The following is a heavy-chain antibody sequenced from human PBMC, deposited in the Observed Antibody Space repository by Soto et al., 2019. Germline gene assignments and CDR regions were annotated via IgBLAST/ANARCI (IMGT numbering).Heavy chain of an antibody. J-gene: IGHJ5*02. D-gene: IGHD3-10*01. CDR1: GDSINSSDHY. Sequence: PSETLSLTCIVSGDSINSSDHYWSWIRQRPGKGLEWMGYIFYAGGAYYNPSLESRVSMSVDTSRNQFSLKLTSVIAADTAVYYCARAALYNRGHCWFDPWGQGTLVTVSS. CDR3: ARAALYNRGHCWFDP. CDR2: IFYAGGA. V-gene: IGHV4-31*03.